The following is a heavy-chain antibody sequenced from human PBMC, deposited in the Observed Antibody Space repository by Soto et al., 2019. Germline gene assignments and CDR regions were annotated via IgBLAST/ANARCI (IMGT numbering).Heavy chain of an antibody. CDR1: GFTFSSYA. Sequence: EVQLLESGGGLVQPGGSLRLSCAASGFTFSSYAMSWVRQAPGKGLEWVSAISGSGGSTYYADSVKGRFTISRDNSKNTLYLQMNSLRAEDTAVYYCAKVPGIVVVVAAKVFFDYWGQGTLVTVSS. J-gene: IGHJ4*02. CDR3: AKVPGIVVVVAAKVFFDY. V-gene: IGHV3-23*01. D-gene: IGHD2-15*01. CDR2: ISGSGGST.